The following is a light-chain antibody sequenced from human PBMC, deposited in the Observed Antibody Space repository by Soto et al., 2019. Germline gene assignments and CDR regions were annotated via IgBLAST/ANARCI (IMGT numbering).Light chain of an antibody. CDR1: SSNIGAGYN. V-gene: IGLV1-40*01. J-gene: IGLJ2*01. CDR3: QSYDSSLSGFVV. CDR2: GNS. Sequence: SVLTQPPSVSGAPGQRVTISCTGSSSNIGAGYNVHWYQQLPGTAPKLFIYGNSNRPSGVPDRFSGSKSGTSASLAITGLHAEDEADYYCQSYDSSLSGFVVFGGGTKLTVL.